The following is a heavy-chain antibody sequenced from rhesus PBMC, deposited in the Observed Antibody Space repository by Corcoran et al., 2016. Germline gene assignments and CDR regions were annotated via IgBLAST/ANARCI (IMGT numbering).Heavy chain of an antibody. J-gene: IGHJ4*01. Sequence: QLQLQESGPGLVKPSETLSLTCAVSGYSISSGYGWSWISQPPGKGLEWIGYISYSGSTSYNPSPKSRVTISRDTSKNQFSLKLSSGTAADTAVYYCARDWERQPFDYWGQGVLVTVSS. CDR2: ISYSGST. CDR1: GYSISSGYG. D-gene: IGHD6-25*01. CDR3: ARDWERQPFDY. V-gene: IGHV4-122*02.